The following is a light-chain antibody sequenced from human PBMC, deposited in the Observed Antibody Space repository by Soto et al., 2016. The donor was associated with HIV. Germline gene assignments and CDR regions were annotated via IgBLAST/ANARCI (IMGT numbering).Light chain of an antibody. Sequence: DVVMTQNPLSLSVTPGQPASISCRSSQSLLHSNGYNYLDWYLQKPGQSPQLLIYLGSNRASGVPDRFSGSGSGTDFTLKISRVEAEDVGVYYCMQALQTPYTFGQGTKLEIK. V-gene: IGKV2-28*01. CDR2: LGS. CDR1: QSLLHSNGYNY. J-gene: IGKJ2*01. CDR3: MQALQTPYT.